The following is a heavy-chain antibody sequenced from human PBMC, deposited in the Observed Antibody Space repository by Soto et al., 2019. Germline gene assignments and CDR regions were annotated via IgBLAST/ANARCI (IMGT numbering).Heavy chain of an antibody. V-gene: IGHV4-34*01. CDR1: GGSFSGYY. J-gene: IGHJ6*02. Sequence: QVQLQQWGAGLLKPSETLSLTCAVYGGSFSGYYWSWIRQPPGKGLEWIGEINHSGSTNYNPSLKSGVTISVHTSKNQFSLKLISVTAADTAVYYCARRYYYYYGMDVWGQGTTVTVSS. CDR3: ARRYYYYYGMDV. CDR2: INHSGST.